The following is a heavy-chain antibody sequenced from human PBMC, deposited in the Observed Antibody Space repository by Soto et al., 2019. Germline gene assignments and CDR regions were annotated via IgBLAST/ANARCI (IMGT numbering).Heavy chain of an antibody. J-gene: IGHJ5*02. V-gene: IGHV4-34*01. CDR3: ARAWLRYFDWLSRFDP. Sequence: SETLSLTCAVYGGSFSGYYWSWIRQPPGKGLEWIGEINHSGSTNYNPSLKSRVAISVDTSKNQFSLKLSSVTAADTAVYYCARAWLRYFDWLSRFDPWGQGTLVTVSS. CDR1: GGSFSGYY. D-gene: IGHD3-9*01. CDR2: INHSGST.